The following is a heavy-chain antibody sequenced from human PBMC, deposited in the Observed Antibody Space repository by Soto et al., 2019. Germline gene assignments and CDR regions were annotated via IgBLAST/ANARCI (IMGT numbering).Heavy chain of an antibody. CDR1: GFTFSTYA. CDR2: ISGSGGTT. V-gene: IGHV3-23*01. D-gene: IGHD4-17*01. Sequence: PGGSLRLSCAASGFTFSTYAMNWVRQAPGRGLEWVSSISGSGGTTYYADSVKGRFTISRDNSKNTLYLQMNSLRAEDTAVYYCAKDRGGMTTKPRGLFDYWGQGIVVTVSS. CDR3: AKDRGGMTTKPRGLFDY. J-gene: IGHJ4*01.